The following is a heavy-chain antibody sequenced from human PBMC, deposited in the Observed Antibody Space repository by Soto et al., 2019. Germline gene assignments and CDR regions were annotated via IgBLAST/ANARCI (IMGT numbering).Heavy chain of an antibody. J-gene: IGHJ6*03. CDR2: VWFDGSNK. Sequence: QVQLVESGGGVVQPGRSLRLSCAASGFKFSSHGMHWVRQAPGKGLEWVAVVWFDGSNKYYADSVKGRCTISRDNSMNTLYLQMNNLGAEDTAGYYCARDRDDDDRVFYYYMDVCGKGTTITVS. V-gene: IGHV3-33*01. CDR1: GFKFSSHG. D-gene: IGHD3-3*01. CDR3: ARDRDDDDRVFYYYMDV.